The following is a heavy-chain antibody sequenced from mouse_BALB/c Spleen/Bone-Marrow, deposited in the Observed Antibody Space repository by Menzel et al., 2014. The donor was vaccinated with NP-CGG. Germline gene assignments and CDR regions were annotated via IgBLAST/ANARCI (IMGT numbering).Heavy chain of an antibody. J-gene: IGHJ4*01. D-gene: IGHD1-1*01. CDR2: IDPANGNT. V-gene: IGHV14-3*02. CDR1: GFNIKDTY. CDR3: ARYYYGSSYAMDY. Sequence: VQLQQSGAELVKPGVSVKLSCTASGFNIKDTYMHWVKQRPEQGLEWIGRIDPANGNTKYDPKFQGKATITADTSSNTAYLQLSSLTSEDTAVYYCARYYYGSSYAMDYWGQGTSVTVSS.